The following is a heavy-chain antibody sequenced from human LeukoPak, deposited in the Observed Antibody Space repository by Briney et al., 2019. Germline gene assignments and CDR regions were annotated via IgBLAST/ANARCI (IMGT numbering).Heavy chain of an antibody. CDR2: IIPIFGTA. Sequence: ASAKVSCKASGGTFSSYAISWVRQAPGQGLEWMGGIIPIFGTANYAQKFQGRVTITTDESTSTAYMELSSLRSEDTAVYYCARVVSGYDLNHYYYYYMDVWGKGTTVTVSS. CDR3: ARVVSGYDLNHYYYYYMDV. J-gene: IGHJ6*03. D-gene: IGHD5-12*01. V-gene: IGHV1-69*05. CDR1: GGTFSSYA.